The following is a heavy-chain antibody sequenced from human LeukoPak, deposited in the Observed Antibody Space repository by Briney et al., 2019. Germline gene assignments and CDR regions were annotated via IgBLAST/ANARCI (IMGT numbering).Heavy chain of an antibody. Sequence: GASVKVSCKASGYTFTSYGISWVRQAPGQGLEWMGWISAYNGNADYAQKLQGRVTMTTDTSTSTAYMELRSLRSDDTAVYYCARDHIAVAGTGPPQNWFDPWGQGTLVTVSS. D-gene: IGHD6-13*01. CDR2: ISAYNGNA. CDR1: GYTFTSYG. CDR3: ARDHIAVAGTGPPQNWFDP. V-gene: IGHV1-18*01. J-gene: IGHJ5*02.